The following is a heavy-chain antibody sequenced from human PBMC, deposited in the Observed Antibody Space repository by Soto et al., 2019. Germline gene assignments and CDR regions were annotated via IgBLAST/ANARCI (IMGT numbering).Heavy chain of an antibody. D-gene: IGHD3-10*01. Sequence: QVQLVQSGAEVKKPGASVKVSCKASGYTFTSYDINWVRQATGQGLEWMGWMNPNSGNTGYAQKFQGRVTMTRNTSISTAYMELSSLRSEDTAVYYCARGRSLRGSGSSHLEYWGQGTLVTVSS. V-gene: IGHV1-8*01. CDR1: GYTFTSYD. J-gene: IGHJ4*02. CDR3: ARGRSLRGSGSSHLEY. CDR2: MNPNSGNT.